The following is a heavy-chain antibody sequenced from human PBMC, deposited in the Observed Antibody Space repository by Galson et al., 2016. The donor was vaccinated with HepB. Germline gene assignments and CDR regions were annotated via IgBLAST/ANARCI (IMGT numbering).Heavy chain of an antibody. CDR3: AKRHEYCPPVGCSVDS. D-gene: IGHD2/OR15-2a*01. CDR2: IDSTSRWI. J-gene: IGHJ4*02. CDR1: GFTFSTYS. Sequence: SLRLSCAASGFTFSTYSMNWVRRAPGKGLEWVSSIDSTSRWIYYADSVRGRLTISRDNTQNSLYLQMDSLRAEDTAVYYCAKRHEYCPPVGCSVDSWGQGTLVSVSS. V-gene: IGHV3-21*01.